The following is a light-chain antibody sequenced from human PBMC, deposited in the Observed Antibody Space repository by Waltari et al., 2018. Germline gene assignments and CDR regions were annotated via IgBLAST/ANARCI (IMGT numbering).Light chain of an antibody. Sequence: CRASQSVSVNLAWYQQRPGQAPRLLISRASPRATGIPARFSGSGSGTEFTLTISSLESEDFAVYYCQQSHNWPPFTFGGGTKVEIK. J-gene: IGKJ4*01. CDR3: QQSHNWPPFT. V-gene: IGKV3-15*01. CDR2: RAS. CDR1: QSVSVN.